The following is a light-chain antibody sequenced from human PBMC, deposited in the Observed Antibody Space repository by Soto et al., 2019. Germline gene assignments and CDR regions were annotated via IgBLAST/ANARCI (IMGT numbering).Light chain of an antibody. V-gene: IGKV3-20*01. CDR2: GAS. Sequence: EIVLTQSPGTLSLSPGERATLSCRASQSVSSTYLVWYQQKPGQAPRLLIYGASTRATGIPARFSGSGSGTDFSLTISSLEPGDLAVYYCQQYGSSPRTFGQGTKVDI. CDR1: QSVSSTY. J-gene: IGKJ1*01. CDR3: QQYGSSPRT.